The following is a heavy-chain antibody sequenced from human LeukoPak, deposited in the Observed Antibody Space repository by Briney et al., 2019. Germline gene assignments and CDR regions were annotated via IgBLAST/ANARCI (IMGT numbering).Heavy chain of an antibody. Sequence: GESLKISCKGSGYSFTSYWIGWVRPMPGKGLEWMGIIYPGDSDTRYSPSFQGQVTISADKSISPAYLQWSSLKASDTAMYYCARQGGSSGWYFDYWGQGTLVTVSS. CDR2: IYPGDSDT. CDR3: ARQGGSSGWYFDY. V-gene: IGHV5-51*01. CDR1: GYSFTSYW. D-gene: IGHD6-19*01. J-gene: IGHJ4*02.